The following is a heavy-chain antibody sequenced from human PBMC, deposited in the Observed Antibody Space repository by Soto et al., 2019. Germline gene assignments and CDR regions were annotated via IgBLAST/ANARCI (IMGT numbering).Heavy chain of an antibody. D-gene: IGHD2-2*02. CDR3: ASSYCSSTSCYRDYYYGMDV. V-gene: IGHV4-38-2*01. CDR1: GYSISSGYY. CDR2: IYHSGST. Sequence: SETLSLTCAVSGYSISSGYYWGWIRQPPGKGLEWIGSIYHSGSTYYNPSLKSRVTISVDTSKNQFSLKLSSVTAADTAVYYCASSYCSSTSCYRDYYYGMDVWGQGTTVTVSS. J-gene: IGHJ6*02.